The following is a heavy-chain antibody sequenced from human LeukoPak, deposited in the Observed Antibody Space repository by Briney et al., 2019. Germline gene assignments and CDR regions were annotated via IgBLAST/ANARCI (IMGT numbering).Heavy chain of an antibody. D-gene: IGHD1-1*01. CDR1: GGSTSSRDYC. CDR3: VGLWTRQLALDQHSFDA. Sequence: PSETLSLTCTVSGGSTSSRDYCSGWIRQPPGKGLQWIASMSSTGTTFYSPSLNSRLTMSVDTSKNRFSLILNSVAPSATAVYYCVGLWTRQLALDQHSFDAWGQGILVTVSS. V-gene: IGHV4-39*01. CDR2: MSSTGTT. J-gene: IGHJ4*02.